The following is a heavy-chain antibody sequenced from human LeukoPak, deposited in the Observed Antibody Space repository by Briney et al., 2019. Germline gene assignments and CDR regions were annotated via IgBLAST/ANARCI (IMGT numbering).Heavy chain of an antibody. J-gene: IGHJ6*03. CDR2: IIPIFGTA. CDR1: GGTFSSYA. V-gene: IGHV1-69*05. Sequence: AASVKVSCKASGGTFSSYAISWVRQAPGQGLEWMGGIIPIFGTANYAQKFQGRVTITTDESTSTAYMELSSLRSEDTAVYYCARGARCSSTSCSYTNYYYYYMDVWGKGTTVTVSS. D-gene: IGHD2-2*01. CDR3: ARGARCSSTSCSYTNYYYYYMDV.